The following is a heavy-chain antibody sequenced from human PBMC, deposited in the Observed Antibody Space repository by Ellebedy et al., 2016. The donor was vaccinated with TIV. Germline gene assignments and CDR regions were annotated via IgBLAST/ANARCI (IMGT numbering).Heavy chain of an antibody. D-gene: IGHD5-18*01. CDR1: GYTFTSYY. CDR2: INPSGGST. Sequence: ASVKVSCKASGYTFTSYYMHWVRQAPGQGLEWMGIINPSGGSTTYAQKFQGRVTMTRDTSTSTVYMELSSLRSEDTAVYYCARCGMSGYSRPDHWGQGTQVTVSS. CDR3: ARCGMSGYSRPDH. V-gene: IGHV1-46*01. J-gene: IGHJ4*02.